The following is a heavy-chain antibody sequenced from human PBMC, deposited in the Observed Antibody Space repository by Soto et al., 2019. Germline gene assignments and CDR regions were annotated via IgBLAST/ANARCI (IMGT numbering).Heavy chain of an antibody. CDR3: ARGSSIAARDAFDI. Sequence: ASVKVSCKASGYTYTRYDINWVRQTTGQGLEWMGWMNPNSGNTGYAQKFQGRVTMTRNTSISTAYMELSSLRSEDTAVYYCARGSSIAARDAFDIWGQGTMVTVSS. V-gene: IGHV1-8*01. J-gene: IGHJ3*02. D-gene: IGHD6-6*01. CDR1: GYTYTRYD. CDR2: MNPNSGNT.